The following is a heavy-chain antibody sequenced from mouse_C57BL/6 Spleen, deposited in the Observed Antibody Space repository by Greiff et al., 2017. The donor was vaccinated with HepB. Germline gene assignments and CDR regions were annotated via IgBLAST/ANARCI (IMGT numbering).Heavy chain of an antibody. D-gene: IGHD1-1*01. CDR1: GYTFTSYW. J-gene: IGHJ1*03. CDR3: ARVYGSSPYWYFDV. V-gene: IGHV1-69*01. CDR2: IDPSDSYT. Sequence: QVQLQQPGAELVMPGASVKLSCKASGYTFTSYWMHWVKRRPGQGLEWIGEIDPSDSYTNYNQKFKGKSTLTVDKSSSTAYMQLSSLTSEDSAVYYCARVYGSSPYWYFDVWGTGTTVTVSS.